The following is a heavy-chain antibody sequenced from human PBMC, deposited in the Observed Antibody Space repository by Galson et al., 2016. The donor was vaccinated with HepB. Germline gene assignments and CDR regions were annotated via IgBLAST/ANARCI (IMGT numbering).Heavy chain of an antibody. V-gene: IGHV1-69*13. CDR2: IIPIFGTT. CDR3: ARGIAVEPSANWFDP. CDR1: GGTFSSYV. D-gene: IGHD2-2*01. J-gene: IGHJ5*02. Sequence: SVKVSCKASGGTFSSYVIGWVRQAPGQGLEWMGGIIPIFGTTNYAQKFQGRVTITTAYMELTSLTSEDTAVYYCARGIAVEPSANWFDPWGQGSLVTVSS.